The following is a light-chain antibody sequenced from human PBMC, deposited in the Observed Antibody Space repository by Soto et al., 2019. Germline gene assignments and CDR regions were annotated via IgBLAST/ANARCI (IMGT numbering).Light chain of an antibody. J-gene: IGLJ1*01. CDR1: SSDVGGYNY. CDR3: SSYAGSNIL. CDR2: EVN. V-gene: IGLV2-8*01. Sequence: QSVLTQPPSASGSPGLSVTISCTGTSSDVGGYNYVSWYQQHPGKAPKLMIYEVNKRPSGVPDRFSASKSGNTASLTVSGLQAEDEADYYCSSYAGSNILFGTGTKVTVL.